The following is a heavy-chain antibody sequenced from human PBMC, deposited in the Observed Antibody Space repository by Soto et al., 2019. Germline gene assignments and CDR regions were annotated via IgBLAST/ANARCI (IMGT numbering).Heavy chain of an antibody. CDR2: IIPIFGTA. CDR1: GGTFSSCA. V-gene: IGHV1-69*13. J-gene: IGHJ6*02. D-gene: IGHD2-15*01. Sequence: SVKVSCKASGGTFSSCAINWVRQAPGQGLEWMGGIIPIFGTANYAQKFQGRVTITADESTSTAYMELSSLRSEDTAVYYCARGSGGSSYYYYGMDVWGQGTTVTVSS. CDR3: ARGSGGSSYYYYGMDV.